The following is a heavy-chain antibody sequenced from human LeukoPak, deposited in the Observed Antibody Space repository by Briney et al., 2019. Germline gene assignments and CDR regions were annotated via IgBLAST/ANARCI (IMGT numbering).Heavy chain of an antibody. D-gene: IGHD1-26*01. Sequence: GASVKVSCKASGYTFTSYAMNWVRQAPGQGLEWMGWINTNTGNPTYAQGFTGRFVFSLVTSVSTAYLQISSLKAEDTAVYYCARLRGPRPQSGSYGGGELDYWGQGTLVTVSS. J-gene: IGHJ4*02. CDR2: INTNTGNP. CDR3: ARLRGPRPQSGSYGGGELDY. V-gene: IGHV7-4-1*02. CDR1: GYTFTSYA.